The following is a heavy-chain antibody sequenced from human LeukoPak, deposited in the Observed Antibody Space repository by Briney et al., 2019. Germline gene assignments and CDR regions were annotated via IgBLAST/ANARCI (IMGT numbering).Heavy chain of an antibody. Sequence: GGSLRLSCAASGFTVSSNYMSWVRQAPGKGLEWVSVIYSGGSTYYADSVKGRFTISRDNSKNTLYLQMNSLRAGDTAVYYCAREVGAYYFDYWGQGTLVTVSS. V-gene: IGHV3-53*01. CDR1: GFTVSSNY. J-gene: IGHJ4*02. CDR2: IYSGGST. CDR3: AREVGAYYFDY. D-gene: IGHD1-26*01.